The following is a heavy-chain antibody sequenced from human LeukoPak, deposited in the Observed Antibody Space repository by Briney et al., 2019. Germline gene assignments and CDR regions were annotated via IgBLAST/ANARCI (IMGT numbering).Heavy chain of an antibody. CDR1: RFTFSAYS. CDR3: ARDKDWGFDY. Sequence: GGSLRLSCAASRFTFSAYSMTWVRQAPGKGLEWVSYISGSSSPISYADSVKGRFTISRDNAKTSLYLQMNSLRDEDTAVYYCARDKDWGFDYWGQGTLVTVSS. CDR2: ISGSSSPI. D-gene: IGHD7-27*01. J-gene: IGHJ4*02. V-gene: IGHV3-48*02.